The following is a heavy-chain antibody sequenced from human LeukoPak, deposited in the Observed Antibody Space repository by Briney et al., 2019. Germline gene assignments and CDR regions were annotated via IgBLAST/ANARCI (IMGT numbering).Heavy chain of an antibody. CDR2: ISSSSSYI. V-gene: IGHV3-21*01. CDR3: ARDPLDTAMVNDY. Sequence: GGSLRHSCAASGFTFSSYSMNWVRQAPGKGLEWVSSISSSSSYIYYADSVKGRFTISRDNAKNSLYLQMNSLRAEDTAVYYCARDPLDTAMVNDYWGQGTLVTVSS. CDR1: GFTFSSYS. J-gene: IGHJ4*02. D-gene: IGHD5-18*01.